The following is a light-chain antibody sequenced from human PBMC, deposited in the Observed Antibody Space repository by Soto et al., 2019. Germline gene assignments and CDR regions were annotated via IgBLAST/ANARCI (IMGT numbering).Light chain of an antibody. CDR1: NSNIGKNL. V-gene: IGLV1-51*01. CDR3: GTWDSSLSAVV. Sequence: QSVLTQPPSVSAAPGQKVTISCSGSNSNIGKNLVSWYQQLPGTAPKLLIYDNNKRLPGIPDRFSGSKSGTSGTLGIAGLQTGDEADYYCGTWDSSLSAVVLGGGTKLTVL. J-gene: IGLJ2*01. CDR2: DNN.